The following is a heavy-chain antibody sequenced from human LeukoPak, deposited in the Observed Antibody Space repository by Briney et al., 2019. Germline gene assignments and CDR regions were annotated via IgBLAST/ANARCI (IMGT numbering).Heavy chain of an antibody. V-gene: IGHV3-53*01. CDR2: IYISGST. CDR1: GFTVSSNF. D-gene: IGHD3-10*01. Sequence: GGSLRLSCAASGFTVSSNFVSWVRLAPGRGLEWVSIIYISGSTYYPASVKGRFTISRDNAKNSLYLQMNSLRAEDTAVYYCARVLHGYGSGSFPGTYYYYGMDVWGQGTTVTVSS. J-gene: IGHJ6*02. CDR3: ARVLHGYGSGSFPGTYYYYGMDV.